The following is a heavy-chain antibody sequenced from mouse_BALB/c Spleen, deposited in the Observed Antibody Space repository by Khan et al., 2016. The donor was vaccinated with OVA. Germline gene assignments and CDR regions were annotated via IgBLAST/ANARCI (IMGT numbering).Heavy chain of an antibody. V-gene: IGHV3-2*02. CDR1: GYSITSGYG. D-gene: IGHD1-2*01. Sequence: EVQLQESGPGLVKPSQSLSLTCTVTGYSITSGYGWNWIRQFPENKLEWMGYISHSGSTNYNPSLKSRISITRDTSKNQFFLQLNFVTTEDTATYYCARTARIKYWGQGTTLTVSS. CDR2: ISHSGST. J-gene: IGHJ2*01. CDR3: ARTARIKY.